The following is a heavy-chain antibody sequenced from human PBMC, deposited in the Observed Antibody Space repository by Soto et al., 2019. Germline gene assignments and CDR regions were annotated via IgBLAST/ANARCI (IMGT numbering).Heavy chain of an antibody. J-gene: IGHJ3*02. CDR1: GFTFSSYS. CDR3: ARAEQPMGWLLGLSAFDI. Sequence: EVQLVESGGGLVKPGGSLRLSCAASGFTFSSYSMNWVRQAPGKGLEWVSSISSSSSYIYYADSVKGRFTISRDNAKNSLYLQMNSLRAEDTAVYYCARAEQPMGWLLGLSAFDIWGQGTMVTVSS. CDR2: ISSSSSYI. V-gene: IGHV3-21*01. D-gene: IGHD3-3*01.